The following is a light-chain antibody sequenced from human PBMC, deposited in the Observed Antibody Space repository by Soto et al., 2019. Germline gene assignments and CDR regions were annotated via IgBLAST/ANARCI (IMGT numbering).Light chain of an antibody. V-gene: IGKV1-39*01. J-gene: IGKJ1*01. CDR1: QGVSKY. CDR3: QQSYSTTWT. CDR2: ATF. Sequence: DIQFTQSPSSLSASVGDRVTITCRGSQGVSKYLNWYQQRPGRAPMLLIYATFSLQSGVPSRFSGSGSETDFTLTISSLQPEDFATYSCQQSYSTTWTFAQGTKVDIK.